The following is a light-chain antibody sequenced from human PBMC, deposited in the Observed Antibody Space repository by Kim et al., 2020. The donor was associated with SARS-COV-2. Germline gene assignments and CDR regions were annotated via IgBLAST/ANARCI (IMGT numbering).Light chain of an antibody. CDR1: QTITSY. Sequence: SASVGDRVTITCRESQTITSYLHGYQQKPGTAPKLLICAASTLQSGVPSRFSGSGSGTDFTLTINSLQPEDFATYFCQHSYSAPYTFGQGTKLEI. V-gene: IGKV1-39*01. CDR2: AAS. J-gene: IGKJ2*01. CDR3: QHSYSAPYT.